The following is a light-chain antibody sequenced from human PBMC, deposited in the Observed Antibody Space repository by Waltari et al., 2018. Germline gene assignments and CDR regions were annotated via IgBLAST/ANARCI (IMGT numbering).Light chain of an antibody. CDR2: DVS. J-gene: IGLJ3*02. Sequence: QSALTQPASVSGSPGQSITISCTGTSSDIGGYNYVSWYQQHPGKAPKIMIFDVSNRPSVVSNRFSGSKSGNTASLTISGLQAEDEADYYCSSYTSSSTLVFGGGTKLTVL. CDR1: SSDIGGYNY. CDR3: SSYTSSSTLV. V-gene: IGLV2-14*03.